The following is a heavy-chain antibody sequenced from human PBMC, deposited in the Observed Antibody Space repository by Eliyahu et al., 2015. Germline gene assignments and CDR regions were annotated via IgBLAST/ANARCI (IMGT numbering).Heavy chain of an antibody. CDR1: GFTVRGNY. V-gene: IGHV3-53*02. J-gene: IGHJ4*02. CDR2: IYSGGST. CDR3: ATDTQGEGGFDY. Sequence: EVQLVETGGGLIQPGGSLRLSCAASGFTVRGNYMSWVRQAPGKGLEWVSIIYSGGSTSYADSVKGRFTISRDNSKNTLYLQMNSLRAEDTAVYYCATDTQGEGGFDYWGQGTLVTVSS. D-gene: IGHD1-26*01.